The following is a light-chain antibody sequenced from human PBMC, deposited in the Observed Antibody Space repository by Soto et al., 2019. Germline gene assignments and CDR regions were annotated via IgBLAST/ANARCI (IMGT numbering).Light chain of an antibody. CDR1: QSVSSSY. CDR2: GAS. CDR3: QQYGSSPRGA. J-gene: IGKJ1*01. V-gene: IGKV3-20*01. Sequence: EIVLTQSPGTLSLSPGERATLSCRASQSVSSSYLAWYQQKPGQAPRLLIYGASSRATGIPDRFGGSGSGTDFTLTISRLEPEDFAVYYCQQYGSSPRGAFGQGTKVEIK.